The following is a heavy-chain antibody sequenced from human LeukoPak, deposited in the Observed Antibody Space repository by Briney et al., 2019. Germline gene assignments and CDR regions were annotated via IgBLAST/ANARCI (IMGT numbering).Heavy chain of an antibody. D-gene: IGHD3-22*01. CDR2: IDGNGGDI. CDR1: GFTFSNYP. V-gene: IGHV3-23*01. J-gene: IGHJ3*02. Sequence: GGSLRLSCAASGFTFSNYPMTWVRVRQAPGKGREWVSAIDGNGGDITYTDSVKGRFTISRDNSKNTLYLQMNILRAEDTAIYYCAKFNFYDGNGHYWHGLDIWGRGTMVTVSS. CDR3: AKFNFYDGNGHYWHGLDI.